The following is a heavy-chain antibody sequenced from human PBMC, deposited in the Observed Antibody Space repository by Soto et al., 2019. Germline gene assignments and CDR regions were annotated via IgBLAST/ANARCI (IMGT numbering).Heavy chain of an antibody. V-gene: IGHV4-31*03. D-gene: IGHD3-16*01. CDR1: GGSISSGGYY. CDR3: ARSPWHLGRTWFDP. CDR2: IYYSGST. Sequence: QVQLQESGPGLVKPSQTLSLTCTVSGGSISSGGYYWSWIRQHPGKGLEWIGYIYYSGSTYYNPSRRSRVTLAAGTTKDPSSLRLSSVTAAETALYYCARSPWHLGRTWFDPWGQGTLVTVSS. J-gene: IGHJ5*02.